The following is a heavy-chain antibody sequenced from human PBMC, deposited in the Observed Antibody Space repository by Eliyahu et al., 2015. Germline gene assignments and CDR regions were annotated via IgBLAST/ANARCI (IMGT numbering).Heavy chain of an antibody. D-gene: IGHD3-16*02. CDR1: GFXFSSXA. CDR3: AKDYPHYYSYMDV. V-gene: IGHV3-23*01. CDR2: ISGSGAGA. J-gene: IGHJ6*03. Sequence: EVQLLESGGGLVQPGGSLRXXCAASGFXFSSXAMTWVRQAPGKGLGWVSGISGSGAGAYYADSVKGRFTISRDNSKNTLYLQMNSLRAEDTAVYYCAKDYPHYYSYMDVWGKGTTVTVSS.